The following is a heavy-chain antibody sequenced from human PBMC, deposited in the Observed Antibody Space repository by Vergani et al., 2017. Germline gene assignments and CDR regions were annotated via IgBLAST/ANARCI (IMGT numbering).Heavy chain of an antibody. CDR3: ARRDGSGSYSNEGFDY. J-gene: IGHJ4*02. Sequence: QLQLQESGPGLVKPSETLYLTCTVSGGSISSSSYYWGWIRQPPGKGLEWIGSIYYSGSTYYNPSLKSRVTISVDTSKNQFSLKLSSVTAADTAVYYCARRDGSGSYSNEGFDYWSQRTLVTVSS. CDR2: IYYSGST. D-gene: IGHD3-10*01. V-gene: IGHV4-39*01. CDR1: GGSISSSSYY.